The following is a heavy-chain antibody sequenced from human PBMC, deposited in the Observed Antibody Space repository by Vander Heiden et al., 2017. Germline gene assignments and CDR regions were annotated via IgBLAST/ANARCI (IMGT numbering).Heavy chain of an antibody. V-gene: IGHV4-34*01. CDR1: GGSFSGYY. Sequence: QVQLQQWGAGLLKPSETLSLTCAVYGGSFSGYYWSWIRPPPGKGLEWIGEINHSGSTNYNPSLKSRVTISVDTSKNQFSLKLSSVTAADTAVYYCARGETRKGCTNGVCYRLNYYYYGMDVWGQGTTVTVSS. CDR2: INHSGST. J-gene: IGHJ6*02. CDR3: ARGETRKGCTNGVCYRLNYYYYGMDV. D-gene: IGHD2-8*01.